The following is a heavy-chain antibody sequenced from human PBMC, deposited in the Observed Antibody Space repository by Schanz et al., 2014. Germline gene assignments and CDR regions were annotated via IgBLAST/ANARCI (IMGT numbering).Heavy chain of an antibody. CDR3: ARDRATESYYSAGPPIDY. Sequence: VQLVESGGGLVQPGGSLRLSCAASGFTFSSYGMHWVRQAPGKGLEWVAVIWYDGSNKYYADSVKGRFTISRDNSKNTLFLQMNSLRAEDTAVYYCARDRATESYYSAGPPIDYWGQGTLLTVSS. D-gene: IGHD1-26*01. CDR2: IWYDGSNK. J-gene: IGHJ4*02. CDR1: GFTFSSYG. V-gene: IGHV3-33*08.